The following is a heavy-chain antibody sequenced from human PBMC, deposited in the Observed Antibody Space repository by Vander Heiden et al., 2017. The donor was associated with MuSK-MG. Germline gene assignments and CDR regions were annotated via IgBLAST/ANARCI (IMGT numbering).Heavy chain of an antibody. Sequence: QLQLQESGAGLRKHSETLSLTCTVSGGSITTRDSYFWGWIRQPPGKGLEWIGSIYYSGSTHDNPSLKSRVTISVDTYKNQFFLRLSSVTAADTAVYYGERHGNPYIDFWGLGALVPVS. CDR3: ERHGNPYIDF. D-gene: IGHD1-1*01. CDR2: IYYSGST. CDR1: GGSITTRDSYF. V-gene: IGHV4-39*01. J-gene: IGHJ4*02.